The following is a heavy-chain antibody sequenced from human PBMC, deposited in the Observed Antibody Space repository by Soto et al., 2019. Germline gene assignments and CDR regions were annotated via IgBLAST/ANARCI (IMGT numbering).Heavy chain of an antibody. CDR3: ATQSYSNSGAYYYYAMDV. D-gene: IGHD4-4*01. CDR1: GGSISSGGYS. J-gene: IGHJ6*02. Sequence: PSETLSLTCAVSGGSISSGGYSWSWIRQPPGKGLEWIGYIYQSWSTYYNPSLKSRVTISVDRSRNQFSLKLSSVTAADTAVYFCATQSYSNSGAYYYYAMDVWGQETTVTVSS. V-gene: IGHV4-30-2*01. CDR2: IYQSWST.